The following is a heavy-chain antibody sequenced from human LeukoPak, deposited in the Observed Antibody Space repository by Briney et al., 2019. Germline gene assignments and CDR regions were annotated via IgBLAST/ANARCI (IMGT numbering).Heavy chain of an antibody. D-gene: IGHD3-10*01. Sequence: PGGSLRLSCAASGFTFNSYSMSWVRQAPGKGLEWVSSISGSNSYIYYADSMKGRFTISRDNAKDSLFLQMNSLTVEDTAMYYCVRSFHPGGWFDPWGQGTLVTVSS. CDR1: GFTFNSYS. J-gene: IGHJ5*02. CDR3: VRSFHPGGWFDP. CDR2: ISGSNSYI. V-gene: IGHV3-21*01.